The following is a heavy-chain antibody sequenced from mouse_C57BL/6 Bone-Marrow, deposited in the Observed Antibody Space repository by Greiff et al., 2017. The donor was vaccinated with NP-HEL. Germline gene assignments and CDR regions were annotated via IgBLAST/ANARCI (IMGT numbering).Heavy chain of an antibody. D-gene: IGHD2-3*01. CDR3: NGYYLYFDV. CDR2: IHPNSGST. J-gene: IGHJ1*03. V-gene: IGHV1-64*01. CDR1: GYTFTSYW. Sequence: QVHVKQPGAELVKPGASVKLSCKASGYTFTSYWMHWVKQRPGQGLEWIGMIHPNSGSTNYNEKFKSKATLTVDKSSSTAYMQLSSLTSEDSAVYYCNGYYLYFDVWGTGTTVTVSS.